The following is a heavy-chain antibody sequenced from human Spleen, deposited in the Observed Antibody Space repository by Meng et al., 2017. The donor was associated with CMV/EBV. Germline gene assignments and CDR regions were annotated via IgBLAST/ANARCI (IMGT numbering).Heavy chain of an antibody. CDR3: AAGYSGYDAPFDY. D-gene: IGHD5-12*01. V-gene: IGHV3-43D*03. CDR1: GFTFGNYA. J-gene: IGHJ4*02. CDR2: ISWNGVTT. Sequence: AASGFTFGNYAMHWVRQGPGKGLEWVSLISWNGVTTFYADSVRGRFTISRDNSEESLYLEMSSLRPEDTAVYYCAAGYSGYDAPFDYWGQGTLVTVSS.